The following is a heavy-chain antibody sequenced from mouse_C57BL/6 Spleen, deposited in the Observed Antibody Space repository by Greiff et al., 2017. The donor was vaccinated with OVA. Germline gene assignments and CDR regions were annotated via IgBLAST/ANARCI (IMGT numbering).Heavy chain of an antibody. J-gene: IGHJ2*01. CDR1: GYTFTSYW. CDR3: ARDYGSSDGY. Sequence: QVQLQQPGAELVMPGASVKLSCKASGYTFTSYWLHWVKQRPGQGLEWIGELDPSDSYTNYNQKFKGKSTLTVDKSSSTAYMQLSSLTSEDSAVYYCARDYGSSDGYWGQGTTLTVSS. CDR2: LDPSDSYT. V-gene: IGHV1-69*01. D-gene: IGHD1-1*01.